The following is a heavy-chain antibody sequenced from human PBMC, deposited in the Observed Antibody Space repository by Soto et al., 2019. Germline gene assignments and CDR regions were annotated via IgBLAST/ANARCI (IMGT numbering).Heavy chain of an antibody. V-gene: IGHV3-30-3*01. Sequence: QVQLVESGGGVVQPGRSLRLSCAASGFTFSSYAMHWVRQAPGKGLEWVAVISYDGSNKYYADSVKGRFTISRDNSKNTLYLQMNSLRAEDTAVYYCAREFGGYWGQGTLVTVSS. J-gene: IGHJ4*02. D-gene: IGHD3-10*01. CDR1: GFTFSSYA. CDR3: AREFGGY. CDR2: ISYDGSNK.